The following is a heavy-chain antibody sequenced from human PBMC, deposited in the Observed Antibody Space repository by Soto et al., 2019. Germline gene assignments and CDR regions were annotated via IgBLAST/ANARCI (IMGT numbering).Heavy chain of an antibody. Sequence: SETLSLTCAVYGGSFSGYYWSWIRQPPGKGLEWIGEINHSGSTNYNPSLKSRVTISVDTSKNQFSLKLSSVAAADTAVYYCARALLVAGTMGTPSYGMDVWGQGTTVT. D-gene: IGHD6-13*01. CDR3: ARALLVAGTMGTPSYGMDV. CDR2: INHSGST. J-gene: IGHJ6*02. CDR1: GGSFSGYY. V-gene: IGHV4-34*01.